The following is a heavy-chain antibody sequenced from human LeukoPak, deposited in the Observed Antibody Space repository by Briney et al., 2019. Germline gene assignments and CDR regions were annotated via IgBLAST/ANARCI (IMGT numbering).Heavy chain of an antibody. CDR1: GFTFRTYS. V-gene: IGHV3-21*06. CDR3: ARGPYGSGSYKEIDCDY. D-gene: IGHD3-10*01. J-gene: IGHJ4*02. Sequence: GGSLRLSCEAPGFTFRTYSMNWVRQAQGKGLEWVSFINSDSSSIYYADSVRGRSTISRYNAKNSLYLQLNSLRAEDTAVYYCARGPYGSGSYKEIDCDYWGQGTLLTVSS. CDR2: INSDSSSI.